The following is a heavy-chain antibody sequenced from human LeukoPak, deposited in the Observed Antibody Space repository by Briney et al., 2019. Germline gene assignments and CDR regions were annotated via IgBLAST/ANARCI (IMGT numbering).Heavy chain of an antibody. Sequence: KPSETPSLTCAVYGGSFSGYYWSWIRQPPGKGLEWIGEINHSGSTNYNPSLKSRVTISVDTSKNQFSLKLSSVTAADTAVYYCARTDNTWMGAFDIWGQGTMVTVSS. V-gene: IGHV4-34*01. CDR3: ARTDNTWMGAFDI. D-gene: IGHD1-14*01. CDR2: INHSGST. CDR1: GGSFSGYY. J-gene: IGHJ3*02.